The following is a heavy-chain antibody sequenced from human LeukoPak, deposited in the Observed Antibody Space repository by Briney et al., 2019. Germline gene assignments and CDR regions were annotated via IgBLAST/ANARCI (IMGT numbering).Heavy chain of an antibody. CDR1: GGSISSYY. D-gene: IGHD3-22*01. J-gene: IGHJ3*02. V-gene: IGHV4-59*08. CDR2: IYYSGST. CDR3: ASRLGYYDSSGYYYGHAFDI. Sequence: SETLSLTCTVSGGSISSYYWSWIRQPPGKGLEWIGYIYYSGSTNYNPSLKSRVTISVDTSKNQFSLKLSSVTAADTAVYYCASRLGYYDSSGYYYGHAFDIWGQGTMVTVSS.